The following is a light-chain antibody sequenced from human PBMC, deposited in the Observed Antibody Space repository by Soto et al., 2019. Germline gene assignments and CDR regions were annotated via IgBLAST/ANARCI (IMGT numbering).Light chain of an antibody. J-gene: IGKJ1*01. Sequence: ETVMTQSPGTLSVSPGERATLSCRASQSVSSNLAWYQQKPGQAPRLLVYAASTRATGIPARFSGSGSGTEFTLSISSLQSEDLAVYNCQQYNNWPRTFGQGTKVEIK. CDR3: QQYNNWPRT. V-gene: IGKV3-15*01. CDR2: AAS. CDR1: QSVSSN.